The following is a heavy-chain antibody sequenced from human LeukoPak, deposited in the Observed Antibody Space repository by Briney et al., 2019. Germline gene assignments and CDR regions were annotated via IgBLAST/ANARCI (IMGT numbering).Heavy chain of an antibody. V-gene: IGHV1-18*01. J-gene: IGHJ6*03. CDR2: ISAHNGNT. D-gene: IGHD3-3*01. CDR3: ARASQYDFWSGYRRGYYYYMDV. CDR1: GYIFSNYG. Sequence: ASVKVSCKASGYIFSNYGISWVRQAPGQGLEWMGWISAHNGNTDYAQRFQGRVTMTTDTSTGTAYMELTSLRSDDTAVYYCARASQYDFWSGYRRGYYYYMDVWGKGTTVTVSS.